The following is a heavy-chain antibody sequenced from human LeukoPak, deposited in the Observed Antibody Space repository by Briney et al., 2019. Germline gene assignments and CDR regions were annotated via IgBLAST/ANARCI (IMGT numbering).Heavy chain of an antibody. CDR1: GFYFANYA. D-gene: IGHD5-24*01. CDR3: SRGAARMVEMGTIISFEY. CDR2: TVGGGSPDT. Sequence: GGSLRLSCAASGFYFANYAMSWVRQAPGKGLEWVSATVGGGSPDTYHADSVKGRFTISRDNSKNTLYLQMNTLRVEDTAVYYCSRGAARMVEMGTIISFEYWGQGTLVTVSS. V-gene: IGHV3-23*01. J-gene: IGHJ4*02.